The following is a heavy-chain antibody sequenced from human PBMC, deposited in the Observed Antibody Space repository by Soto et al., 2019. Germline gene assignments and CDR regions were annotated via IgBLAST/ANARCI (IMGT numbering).Heavy chain of an antibody. V-gene: IGHV4-30-4*02. J-gene: IGHJ5*02. CDR3: STAPYYDPFDP. Sequence: PSETLSLTCTVSGGSISSGNYYWSWIRQPPGKGLEWIGYIYYDGNTYYNPSLKRRVIISVDMPKNQFSRKVSAVTAADTDEYNFSTAPYYDPFDPCGQGTLVTVSS. CDR1: GGSISSGNYY. CDR2: IYYDGNT. D-gene: IGHD3-3*01.